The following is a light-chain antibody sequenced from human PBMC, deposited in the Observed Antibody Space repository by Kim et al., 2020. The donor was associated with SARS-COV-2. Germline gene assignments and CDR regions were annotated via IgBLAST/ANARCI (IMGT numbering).Light chain of an antibody. CDR3: QKYDVAPYT. Sequence: SASVGDRVTITCRASKGIYKYLAWYQQKPGKVPKLLIYDASKLEAGFPSRFSGRGSGTSFTLTINSLQPEDVATYYCQKYDVAPYTFGQGTKLEI. CDR1: KGIYKY. CDR2: DAS. V-gene: IGKV1-27*01. J-gene: IGKJ2*01.